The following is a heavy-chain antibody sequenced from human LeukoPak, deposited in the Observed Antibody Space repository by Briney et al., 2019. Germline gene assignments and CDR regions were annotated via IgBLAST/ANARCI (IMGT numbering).Heavy chain of an antibody. D-gene: IGHD3-22*01. CDR2: ISTGGGST. Sequence: QTGGSLRLSCAASGFSFTSYAMSWVRQAPGKGLEGVSAISTGGGSTYYADSVKGRFTISRDNSKNTLSLQLNSLRAEDTAVYYCAHARVMIPFFDSWGQGTLVTVSS. CDR1: GFSFTSYA. V-gene: IGHV3-23*01. CDR3: AHARVMIPFFDS. J-gene: IGHJ4*02.